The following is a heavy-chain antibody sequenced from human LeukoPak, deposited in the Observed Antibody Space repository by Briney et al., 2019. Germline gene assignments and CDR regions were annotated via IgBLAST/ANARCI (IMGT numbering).Heavy chain of an antibody. D-gene: IGHD3-10*01. Sequence: SETLSLTCIVSGGSISSYYWSWIRQPPGKGLEWIGEINHSGSTNYNPSLKSRVTISVDTSKNQFSLKLSSVTAADTAVYYCARGPGRRMYNWFDPWGQGTLVTVSS. V-gene: IGHV4-34*01. CDR3: ARGPGRRMYNWFDP. CDR1: GGSISSYY. J-gene: IGHJ5*02. CDR2: INHSGST.